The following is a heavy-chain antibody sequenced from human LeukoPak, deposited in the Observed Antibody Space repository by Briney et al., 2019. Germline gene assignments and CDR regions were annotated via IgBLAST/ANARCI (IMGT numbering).Heavy chain of an antibody. CDR1: GYTFTSYD. V-gene: IGHV1-8*01. CDR2: MNPNSGNT. D-gene: IGHD2-15*01. J-gene: IGHJ3*02. CDR3: ATDGRYCSGGSCMSAFDI. Sequence: ASVKVSCKASGYTFTSYDINWVRQATGQGLEWMGWMNPNSGNTGYAQKFQGRVTMTEDTSTDTAYMELSSLRSEDTAVYYCATDGRYCSGGSCMSAFDIWGQGTMVTVSS.